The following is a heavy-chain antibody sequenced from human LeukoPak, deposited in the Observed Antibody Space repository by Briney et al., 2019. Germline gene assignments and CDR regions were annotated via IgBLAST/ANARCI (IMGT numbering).Heavy chain of an antibody. CDR3: ARDGLVAGDAFDI. J-gene: IGHJ3*02. D-gene: IGHD6-19*01. Sequence: SSETLSLTCTVSGGSISSSSYYWGWIRQPPGKGLEWIGSIYYSGSTYYNPSLKSRVTISVDTSKNQFSLKLSSVTAADTAVYYCARDGLVAGDAFDIWGQGTMVTVSS. V-gene: IGHV4-39*07. CDR1: GGSISSSSYY. CDR2: IYYSGST.